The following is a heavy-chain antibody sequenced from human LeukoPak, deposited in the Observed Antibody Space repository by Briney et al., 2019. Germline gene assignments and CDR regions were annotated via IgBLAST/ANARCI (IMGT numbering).Heavy chain of an antibody. D-gene: IGHD7-27*01. Sequence: TGGSLRLSCAASGFPFTTYWMHWVRQAPGKGLVWVSRISTDGSSTSYADSVKGRFTISRDNAMNTLYLQMNSLRAEDTAVYYCASNWGYNYFDYWGHGTLVTVSS. CDR3: ASNWGYNYFDY. V-gene: IGHV3-74*01. CDR1: GFPFTTYW. CDR2: ISTDGSST. J-gene: IGHJ4*01.